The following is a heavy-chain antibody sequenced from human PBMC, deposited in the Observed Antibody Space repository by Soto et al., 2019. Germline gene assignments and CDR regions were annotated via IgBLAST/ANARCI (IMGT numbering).Heavy chain of an antibody. V-gene: IGHV1-18*04. D-gene: IGHD4-17*01. J-gene: IGHJ4*02. CDR3: XXXPPTGDY. CDR1: GYTFTSLG. Sequence: QVQLVQSGAEVKKPGASVKVACKASGYTFTSLGFTWVRQAPGQGLEWVGWISAYSGNIHYAQKFQGRVTMTTDTXXXXXXXXXXXXXXXXXXXXXXXXXPPTGDYWGQGTLVTVSS. CDR2: ISAYSGNI.